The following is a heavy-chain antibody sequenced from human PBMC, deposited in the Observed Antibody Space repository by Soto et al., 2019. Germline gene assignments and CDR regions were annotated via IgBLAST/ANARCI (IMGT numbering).Heavy chain of an antibody. CDR1: GFTFSSYA. Sequence: ESVGGVVQPGRSLRLSCAASGFTFSSYAMHWVRQAPGKGLEWVAVISYDGSNKYYADSVKGRFTISRDNSKNTLYLQMNSLRAEDTAVYYCARARGGYYDSSGYYYDYWGQGTLVTVSS. J-gene: IGHJ4*02. V-gene: IGHV3-30-3*01. CDR2: ISYDGSNK. D-gene: IGHD3-22*01. CDR3: ARARGGYYDSSGYYYDY.